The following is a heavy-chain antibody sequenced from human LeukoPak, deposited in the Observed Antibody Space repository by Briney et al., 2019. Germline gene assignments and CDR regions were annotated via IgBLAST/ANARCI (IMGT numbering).Heavy chain of an antibody. CDR2: IWYDGSDI. V-gene: IGHV3-33*01. D-gene: IGHD3-10*01. CDR1: GFIFSTYG. CDR3: ARDLSMVRGPLDY. J-gene: IGHJ4*02. Sequence: AGTLTLSCAASGFIFSTYGMDWVRQAPGKGLKGVAVIWYDGSDIYYADSVKGRFTISRDNSKNTLYLQVNSLRAEDTAVYYCARDLSMVRGPLDYWGQGTLVTVSS.